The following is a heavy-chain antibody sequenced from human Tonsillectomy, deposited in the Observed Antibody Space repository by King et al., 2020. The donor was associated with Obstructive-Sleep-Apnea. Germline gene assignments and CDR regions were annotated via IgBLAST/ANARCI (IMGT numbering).Heavy chain of an antibody. CDR2: VRYDGNNK. J-gene: IGHJ6*02. CDR3: AKEPVDTAMVRTFYYGLDV. V-gene: IGHV3-30*02. D-gene: IGHD5-18*01. CDR1: GFTFSNFG. Sequence: VQLVESGGGVVQPGRSLRLSCAASGFTFSNFGMHWVRQAPGKGLEWVAFVRYDGNNKYYADSVKGRLTISRENSKKTRYLQMNSLRAEDTAVSYCAKEPVDTAMVRTFYYGLDVWGQGTTVTVSS.